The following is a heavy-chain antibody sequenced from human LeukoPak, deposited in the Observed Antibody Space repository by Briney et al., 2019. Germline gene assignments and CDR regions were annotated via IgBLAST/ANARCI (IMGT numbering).Heavy chain of an antibody. V-gene: IGHV3-11*04. Sequence: GGSLRLSCAASGFTFSDYYMSWIRQAPGKGLEWVSYIGSSGTPIYYADSVKGRFTTSRDNAKNSLYLQMNSLRDEDTAVYYCSTLYCSSNRCYDYWGQGTLVTVSS. D-gene: IGHD2-2*01. CDR2: IGSSGTPI. J-gene: IGHJ4*02. CDR3: STLYCSSNRCYDY. CDR1: GFTFSDYY.